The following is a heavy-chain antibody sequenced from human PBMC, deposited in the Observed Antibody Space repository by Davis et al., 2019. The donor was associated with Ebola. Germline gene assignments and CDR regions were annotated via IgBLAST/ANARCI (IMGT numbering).Heavy chain of an antibody. CDR1: GGSFSGYY. V-gene: IGHV4-34*01. CDR3: ARGSLYCWFDP. D-gene: IGHD2-15*01. CDR2: INHSGST. J-gene: IGHJ5*02. Sequence: MPSETLSLTCAVYGGSFSGYYWSWIRQPPGKGLEWIGEINHSGSTNYNPSLKSRVTISVDKSKNQFSLKLSSVTAADTAVYYCARGSLYCWFDPWGQGTLVTVSS.